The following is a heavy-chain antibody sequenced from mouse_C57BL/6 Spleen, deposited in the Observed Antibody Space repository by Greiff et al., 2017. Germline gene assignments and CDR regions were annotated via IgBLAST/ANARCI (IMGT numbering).Heavy chain of an antibody. V-gene: IGHV1-19*01. J-gene: IGHJ4*01. CDR1: GYTFTDYY. Sequence: EVQLQQSGPVLVKPGASVKMSCKASGYTFTDYYMNWVKQSHGKSLEWIGVINPYNGGTSYNQKFKGEATLTVDKSSSTAYMELNSLTSEDSAVYYCARPYDYDAMDYWGQGTSVTVSS. CDR2: INPYNGGT. D-gene: IGHD6-5*01. CDR3: ARPYDYDAMDY.